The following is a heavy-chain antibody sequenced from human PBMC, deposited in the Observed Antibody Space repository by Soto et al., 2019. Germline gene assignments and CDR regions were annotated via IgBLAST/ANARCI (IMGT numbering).Heavy chain of an antibody. V-gene: IGHV3-23*01. D-gene: IGHD2-15*01. CDR2: ISGSGGST. CDR3: AKGGYCNGGSCYGYYYYYMDV. J-gene: IGHJ6*03. CDR1: GFTFSSYA. Sequence: EVQLLESGGGLVQPGGSLRLSCAASGFTFSSYAMSWVRQAPGKGLEWVSAISGSGGSTYYADSVKGRFTISRDNSKNTLNLQMNVLRAEDTAVDNCAKGGYCNGGSCYGYYYYYMDVWGKGTTVTVSS.